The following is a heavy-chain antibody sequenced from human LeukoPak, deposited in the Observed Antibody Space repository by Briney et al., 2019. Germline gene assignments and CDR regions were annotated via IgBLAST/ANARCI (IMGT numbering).Heavy chain of an antibody. J-gene: IGHJ4*02. V-gene: IGHV4-31*03. Sequence: SQTLSLTCTVSGGSISRGGYFWSWIRQPPGKGLEWIGYIYYSGSTYYNPSLKSRVTISVDTSKNQFSLKLSSVTAADTAVYYCARGSGSYYVHWGQGTLVTVSS. CDR1: GGSISRGGYF. CDR3: ARGSGSYYVH. CDR2: IYYSGST. D-gene: IGHD1-26*01.